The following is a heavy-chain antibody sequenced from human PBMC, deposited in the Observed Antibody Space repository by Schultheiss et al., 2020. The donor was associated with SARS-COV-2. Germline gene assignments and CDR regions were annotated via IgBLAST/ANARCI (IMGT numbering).Heavy chain of an antibody. D-gene: IGHD5-12*01. CDR1: GFTFSSYG. V-gene: IGHV3-30*03. Sequence: GESLKISCAASGFTFSSYGMHWVRQAPGKGLEWVAVISYDGSNKYYEDSVKGRFTISRDNAKNSLYLQMNSLRAEDTAVYYCASGMRGYSAYWGQGTLVTVSS. J-gene: IGHJ4*02. CDR3: ASGMRGYSAY. CDR2: ISYDGSNK.